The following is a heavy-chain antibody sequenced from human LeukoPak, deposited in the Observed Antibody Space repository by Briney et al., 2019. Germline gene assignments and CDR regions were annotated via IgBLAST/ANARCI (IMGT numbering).Heavy chain of an antibody. V-gene: IGHV3-21*01. CDR1: GFTFSTYA. J-gene: IGHJ6*02. Sequence: GGSLRLSCAASGFTFSTYAMTWVRQAPGKGLEWVSSISSSSSYIYYADSVKGRFTISRDNAKNSLYPQMNSLRAEDTAVYYCARDYYGSGPTPDYYYGMDVWGQGTTVTVSS. CDR2: ISSSSSYI. CDR3: ARDYYGSGPTPDYYYGMDV. D-gene: IGHD3-10*01.